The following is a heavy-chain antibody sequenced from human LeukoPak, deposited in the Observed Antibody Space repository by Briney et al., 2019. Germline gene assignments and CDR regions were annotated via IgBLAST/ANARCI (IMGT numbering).Heavy chain of an antibody. Sequence: GGSLTLSCAASGIAVTGNYMSWVRQPPGKGLEWVSFISINTDTFYADSVRGRFTISRDSSKNTLFLQMNSLRDEDSAVYYCAIAQSWDELFDSWGQGTLVTVS. J-gene: IGHJ4*02. CDR1: GIAVTGNY. CDR2: ISINTDT. V-gene: IGHV3-53*01. CDR3: AIAQSWDELFDS. D-gene: IGHD1-1*01.